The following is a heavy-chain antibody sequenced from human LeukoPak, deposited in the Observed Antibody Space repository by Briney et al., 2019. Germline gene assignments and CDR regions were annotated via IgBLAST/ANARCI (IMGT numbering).Heavy chain of an antibody. J-gene: IGHJ4*02. CDR2: INPNSGGT. V-gene: IGHV1-2*02. CDR3: ARVRGGGYMRPFDY. D-gene: IGHD2-15*01. Sequence: ASVKVSCKASGYTFTGYYMHWVRQAPGQGLEWMGWINPNSGGTNYAQKFQGRVTMTRDTSISTAYMELSRLRSDDTAVYYCARVRGGGYMRPFDYWGQGTLVTVSS. CDR1: GYTFTGYY.